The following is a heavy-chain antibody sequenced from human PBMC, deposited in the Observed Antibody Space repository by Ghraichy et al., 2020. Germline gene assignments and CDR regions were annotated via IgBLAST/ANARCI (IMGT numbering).Heavy chain of an antibody. Sequence: GEINHSGDSNFNPSLKSRVTMSLDTSKNQFSLKVTAVTAADTAVYYCARGLYGDYAFDYWGQGTLVTVS. CDR3: ARGLYGDYAFDY. D-gene: IGHD4-17*01. CDR2: INHSGDS. J-gene: IGHJ4*02. V-gene: IGHV4-34*01.